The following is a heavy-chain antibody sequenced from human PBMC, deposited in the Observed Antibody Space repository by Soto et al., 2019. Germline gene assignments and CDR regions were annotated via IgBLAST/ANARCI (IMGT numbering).Heavy chain of an antibody. V-gene: IGHV3-53*01. CDR1: GLSVNDNN. Sequence: EGSLRRSCTASGLSVNDNNMAWDRQAPGKSPERVAVIFTRGTAHYADSVTGRFTFSRDNSKRTLNLQLNNLRAEETAVYYCTKLLGYYFESGGQDTLVHVSS. CDR3: TKLLGYYFES. D-gene: IGHD2-21*02. CDR2: IFTRGTA. J-gene: IGHJ4*02.